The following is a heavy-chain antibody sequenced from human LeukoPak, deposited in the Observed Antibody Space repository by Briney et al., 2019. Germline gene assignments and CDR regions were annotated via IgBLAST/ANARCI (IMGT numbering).Heavy chain of an antibody. V-gene: IGHV3-23*01. D-gene: IGHD3-10*01. CDR3: ANTPNYYGSGSYFSV. CDR2: ISGSGGST. J-gene: IGHJ6*04. CDR1: GFTFSSYE. Sequence: GGSLRLSCAASGFTFSSYEMHWVRQAPGKGLEWVSAISGSGGSTYYADSVKGRFTISRDNSKNTLYLQMNSLRAEDTAVYYCANTPNYYGSGSYFSVWGKGTTVTISS.